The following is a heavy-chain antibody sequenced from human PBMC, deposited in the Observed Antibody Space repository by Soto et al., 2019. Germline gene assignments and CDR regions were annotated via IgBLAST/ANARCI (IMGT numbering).Heavy chain of an antibody. CDR2: VYWDNDR. CDR1: GFSLATKGVG. CDR3: AHIVITYGGVVRDDAFDV. V-gene: IGHV2-5*02. D-gene: IGHD3-16*01. J-gene: IGHJ3*01. Sequence: SGPTLVNPTETLTLTCTFSGFSLATKGVGVGWIRQSPGKALEWLAVVYWDNDRRYSPSLTTRLTVTKDSSKNQVALTMTNMDSVDTGTFYCAHIVITYGGVVRDDAFDVWGQGTVVTVSS.